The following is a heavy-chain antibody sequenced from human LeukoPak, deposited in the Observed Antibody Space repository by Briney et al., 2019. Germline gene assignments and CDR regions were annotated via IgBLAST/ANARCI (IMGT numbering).Heavy chain of an antibody. CDR3: ARELTDTAMVNGLDY. Sequence: GASVKVSCKASGYTFTSYYMHWVRQAPGQGLEWMGIINPSGGSTSYAQKFQGRVTMTRDTSTSTVYMELSSLRSEDTAVYYCARELTDTAMVNGLDYWGQGTLVTVSS. D-gene: IGHD5-18*01. V-gene: IGHV1-46*01. CDR2: INPSGGST. J-gene: IGHJ4*02. CDR1: GYTFTSYY.